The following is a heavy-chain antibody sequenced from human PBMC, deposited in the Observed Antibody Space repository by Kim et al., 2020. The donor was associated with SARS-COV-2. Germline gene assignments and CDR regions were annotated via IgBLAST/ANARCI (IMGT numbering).Heavy chain of an antibody. J-gene: IGHJ4*02. CDR3: ATHFWGSGWYVDY. V-gene: IGHV5-51*01. D-gene: IGHD6-19*01. CDR1: GYSFTSYW. Sequence: GESLKISCKGSGYSFTSYWIGWVRQMPGKGLEWMGIIYPGDSDTRYSPSFQGQVTISADKSISTAYLQWSSLKASDSAMYYCATHFWGSGWYVDYWGQGTLVTVSS. CDR2: IYPGDSDT.